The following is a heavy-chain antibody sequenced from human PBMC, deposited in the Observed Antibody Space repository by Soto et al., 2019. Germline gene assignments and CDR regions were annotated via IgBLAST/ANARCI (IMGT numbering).Heavy chain of an antibody. V-gene: IGHV3-15*01. CDR1: GFTFNNAW. CDR3: ATDLPIAGGGEFDY. J-gene: IGHJ4*02. D-gene: IGHD2-21*01. CDR2: IKSRGEGGTT. Sequence: GGSLRLSCAASGFTFNNAWMSWVRQAPGKGLEWVGHIKSRGEGGTTDHAAPVKGRFTISRDDSKNTQSLQMNSLKSEDTAVYYCATDLPIAGGGEFDYWGQGTLVTVSS.